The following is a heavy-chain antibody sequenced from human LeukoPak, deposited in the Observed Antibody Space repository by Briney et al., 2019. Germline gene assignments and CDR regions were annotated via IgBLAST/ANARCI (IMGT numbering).Heavy chain of an antibody. Sequence: SETLSLTCTVSGGSITFSNYYWGWVRQPPGKGLECIGSIYYGGSTYSNPSLKSRVTISAVTSKSRFSLSLSSVTAADTAVYFCARLHYYDSSGSFSQHYFDHWGQGILVTVSS. J-gene: IGHJ4*02. D-gene: IGHD3-22*01. CDR1: GGSITFSNYY. CDR3: ARLHYYDSSGSFSQHYFDH. V-gene: IGHV4-39*01. CDR2: IYYGGST.